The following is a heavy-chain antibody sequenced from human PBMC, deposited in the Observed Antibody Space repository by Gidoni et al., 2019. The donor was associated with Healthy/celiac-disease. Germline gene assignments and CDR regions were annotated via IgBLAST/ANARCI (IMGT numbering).Heavy chain of an antibody. V-gene: IGHV4-30-2*01. D-gene: IGHD2-2*03. Sequence: QLQLQESGSGLVTPSPTLSLTCAVSGGSISSGGYSWSWIRQPPGKGLEWIGYIYHSGSTYYNPALKSRVTISVDRSKNQFSLKLSSVTAADTAVYYCARDAGYCSSTSCYDRDGGWFDPWGQGTLVTVSS. J-gene: IGHJ5*02. CDR3: ARDAGYCSSTSCYDRDGGWFDP. CDR1: GGSISSGGYS. CDR2: IYHSGST.